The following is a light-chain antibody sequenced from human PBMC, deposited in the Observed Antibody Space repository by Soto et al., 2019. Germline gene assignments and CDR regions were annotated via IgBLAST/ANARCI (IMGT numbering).Light chain of an antibody. CDR1: QSVSSN. J-gene: IGKJ5*01. CDR2: GAS. CDR3: QQYGSSPQIT. Sequence: TQSPATLSVSPCESAALSWSASQSVSSNLAWYQQKPGQAPRLLIYGASSRATGIPDRFSGSGSGTDFTLTISRLEPEDFAVYYCQQYGSSPQITFGQGTRLEIK. V-gene: IGKV3-20*01.